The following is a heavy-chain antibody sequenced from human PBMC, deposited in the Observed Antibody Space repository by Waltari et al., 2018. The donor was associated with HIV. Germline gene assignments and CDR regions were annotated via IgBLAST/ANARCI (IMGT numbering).Heavy chain of an antibody. J-gene: IGHJ4*02. CDR1: GFTFVSYA. Sequence: EVQLLESGGALVQPGGSLRLSCAGSGFTFVSYAMSWVRPAPGKGLEWVSSISATGATTYYSESVKGRFTISRDNSKNTLSLQMNSLLVEDTAIYYCASHPVPYCGNRRCYGGFWGQGTLVTVSS. D-gene: IGHD2-21*01. CDR3: ASHPVPYCGNRRCYGGF. CDR2: ISATGATT. V-gene: IGHV3-23*01.